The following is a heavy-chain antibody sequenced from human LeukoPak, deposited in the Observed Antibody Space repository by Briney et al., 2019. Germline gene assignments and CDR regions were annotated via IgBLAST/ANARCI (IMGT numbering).Heavy chain of an antibody. Sequence: DPSETLSLTCAVYGGSFSGYHWSWIRQPPGKGLEWIGEINHSGSTNYNPSLKSRVTISVDTSKNQFSLKLSSVTAADTAVYYCARVEMATIIVWYFDLWDRGTLVTVSS. J-gene: IGHJ2*01. D-gene: IGHD5-24*01. V-gene: IGHV4-34*01. CDR2: INHSGST. CDR1: GGSFSGYH. CDR3: ARVEMATIIVWYFDL.